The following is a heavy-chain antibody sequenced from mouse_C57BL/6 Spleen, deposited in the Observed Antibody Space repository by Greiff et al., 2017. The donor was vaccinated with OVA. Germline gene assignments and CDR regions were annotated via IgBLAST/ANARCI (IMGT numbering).Heavy chain of an antibody. CDR1: GFTFSDYY. V-gene: IGHV5-12*01. CDR3: ARGDYGTLCAY. J-gene: IGHJ3*01. D-gene: IGHD1-1*01. Sequence: EVMLVESGGGLVQPGGSLKLSCAASGFTFSDYYMYWVRQTPEKRLEWVAYISNGGGSTYYPDTVKGRFTISRDTAKNTLYLRMSRLESEDTAMYYCARGDYGTLCAYWGQGTLVTVSA. CDR2: ISNGGGST.